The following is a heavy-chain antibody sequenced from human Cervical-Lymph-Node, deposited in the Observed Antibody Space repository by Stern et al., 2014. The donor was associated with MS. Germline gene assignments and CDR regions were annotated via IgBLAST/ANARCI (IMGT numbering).Heavy chain of an antibody. CDR2: ISPMFGRA. J-gene: IGHJ4*02. CDR3: AKERGDSFDFAT. Sequence: QVQLGQSGAEVKKPGSSVRVSCKASGGTFSTHVISWIRQAPGQGLEWMGGISPMFGRARYAQKFQGRLRITADESTTTAHMEFSSLTSEDVAVYYCAKERGDSFDFATWGQGTLVTVSS. CDR1: GGTFSTHV. V-gene: IGHV1-69*01. D-gene: IGHD2-21*02.